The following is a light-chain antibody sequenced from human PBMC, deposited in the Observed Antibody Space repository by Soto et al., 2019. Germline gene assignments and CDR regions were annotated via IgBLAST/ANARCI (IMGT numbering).Light chain of an antibody. J-gene: IGKJ4*01. Sequence: DIVMTQSPDSLAVSLGERATINCKSSQNILYISNNKNYLAWYQQKSGQPPKLLIYWASTRESGVPDRFSGSGSGTDFTLTLSSLQDEDVDVYYCQQYYTTPLTFGGGNKVEIK. CDR2: WAS. CDR3: QQYYTTPLT. V-gene: IGKV4-1*01. CDR1: QNILYISNNKNY.